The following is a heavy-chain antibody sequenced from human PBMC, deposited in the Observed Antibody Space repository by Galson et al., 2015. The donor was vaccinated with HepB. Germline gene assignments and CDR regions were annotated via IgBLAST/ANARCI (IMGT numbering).Heavy chain of an antibody. CDR1: GFTFSSYS. V-gene: IGHV3-48*02. D-gene: IGHD6-19*01. Sequence: SLRLSCAASGFTFSSYSMNWVRQAPGKGLEWVSYISSSSSTIYYADSVKGRFTISRDNAKNSLYLQMNSLRDEDTAVYYCARVHPSMAVALAVFDYWGQGTLVTVSS. CDR3: ARVHPSMAVALAVFDY. J-gene: IGHJ4*02. CDR2: ISSSSSTI.